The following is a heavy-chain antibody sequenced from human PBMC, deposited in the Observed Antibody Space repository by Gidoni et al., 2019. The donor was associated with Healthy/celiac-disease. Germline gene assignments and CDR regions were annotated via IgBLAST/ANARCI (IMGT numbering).Heavy chain of an antibody. D-gene: IGHD1-7*01. CDR3: ARGVGNWNSHGALRY. CDR2: INHSGST. V-gene: IGHV4-34*01. Sequence: QVQLQQWGAGLLKPSETLSLTCAVYGGSFSGYYWSWIRQPPGKGLEWIGEINHSGSTNYNPSLKSRVTISVDTCKNQFSLKLSSVTAADTAVYYCARGVGNWNSHGALRYWGQGTLVTVSS. CDR1: GGSFSGYY. J-gene: IGHJ4*02.